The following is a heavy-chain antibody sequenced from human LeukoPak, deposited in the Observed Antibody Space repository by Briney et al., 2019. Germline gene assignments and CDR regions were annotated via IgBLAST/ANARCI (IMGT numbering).Heavy chain of an antibody. J-gene: IGHJ5*02. CDR1: GYSFTSYW. CDR2: IHPGDSDI. D-gene: IGHD2-2*01. CDR3: ARHGPSTASAYNWFGP. V-gene: IGHV5-51*01. Sequence: GESLKISCQGSGYSFTSYWIGWVRQMPGKGLEWVGNIHPGDSDIRYSPSFQGQVTISADKSINTAYLQWSSLKASDSAMYYCARHGPSTASAYNWFGPWSQGTLVTVSS.